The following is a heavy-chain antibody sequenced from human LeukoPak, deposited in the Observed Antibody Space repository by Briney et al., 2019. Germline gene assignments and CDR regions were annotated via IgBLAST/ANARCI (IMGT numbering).Heavy chain of an antibody. Sequence: SETLSLTCTVSGGSISNYYWSWVRQPPGKGLEWIGYIYYSGSTNYNPSLESRVTISVDTSKNQFSLKLGSVTAADTAVYYCASDLVVVAATVDAFDIWGQGTMVTVSS. J-gene: IGHJ3*02. D-gene: IGHD2-15*01. CDR1: GGSISNYY. V-gene: IGHV4-59*08. CDR3: ASDLVVVAATVDAFDI. CDR2: IYYSGST.